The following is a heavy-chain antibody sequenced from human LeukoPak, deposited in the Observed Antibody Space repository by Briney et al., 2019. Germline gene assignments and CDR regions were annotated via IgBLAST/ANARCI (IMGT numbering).Heavy chain of an antibody. CDR1: GFTFDDYD. Sequence: GGSLRLSCAASGFTFDDYDMHWVRQAPGKGLEWVSGISWNSGSIGYADSVKGRFSISRDNAKNSLYLQMNSLRAEDTALYHCAKDRGSSGWSDFDYWGQGTLVTVSS. D-gene: IGHD6-19*01. J-gene: IGHJ4*02. CDR3: AKDRGSSGWSDFDY. V-gene: IGHV3-9*01. CDR2: ISWNSGSI.